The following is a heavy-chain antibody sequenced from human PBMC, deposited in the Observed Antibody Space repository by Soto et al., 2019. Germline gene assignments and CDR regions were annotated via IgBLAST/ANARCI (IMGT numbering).Heavy chain of an antibody. Sequence: SETLCITCTLCVGSVRIESHYWSWIRQTPGKGLEWIGYIYYTGSTNYNPSLKGRVTMSVDTSRDQVSLRLRSVTRADTAVYYCARDKYDFRSGYYYYAMEVWGQGTKVTVSS. J-gene: IGHJ6*01. CDR1: VGSVRIESHY. CDR2: IYYTGST. D-gene: IGHD3-3*01. V-gene: IGHV4-61*01. CDR3: ARDKYDFRSGYYYYAMEV.